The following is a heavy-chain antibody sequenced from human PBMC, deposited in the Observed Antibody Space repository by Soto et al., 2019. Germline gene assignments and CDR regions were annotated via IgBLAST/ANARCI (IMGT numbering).Heavy chain of an antibody. V-gene: IGHV3-21*01. J-gene: IGHJ5*02. CDR3: ARDWGSSWPERGLWVSRTGNNWFDP. Sequence: EVQLVESGGGLVKPGGSLRLSCAASGFTFSSYSMNWVRQAPGKGLEWVSSISSSSSYIYYADSVKGRFTISRDNAKNSLYLQMNSLRAEDTAVYYCARDWGSSWPERGLWVSRTGNNWFDPWGQGTLVTVSS. CDR2: ISSSSSYI. CDR1: GFTFSSYS. D-gene: IGHD6-13*01.